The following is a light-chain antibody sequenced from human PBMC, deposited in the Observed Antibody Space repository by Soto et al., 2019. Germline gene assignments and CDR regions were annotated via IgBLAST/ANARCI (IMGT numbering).Light chain of an antibody. CDR3: IQNTRWPWT. Sequence: DVVLTQSPLSLPVTLGQPASISCRSSQGLIYSDGNTYFNWFQQRPCQPPRGLVYNVSNRDSAVPDRFSGSRSTTDFTLKISWVEASDVGIDYGIQNTRWPWTYCQGTKVEIK. CDR1: QGLIYSDGNTY. CDR2: NVS. J-gene: IGKJ1*01. V-gene: IGKV2-30*01.